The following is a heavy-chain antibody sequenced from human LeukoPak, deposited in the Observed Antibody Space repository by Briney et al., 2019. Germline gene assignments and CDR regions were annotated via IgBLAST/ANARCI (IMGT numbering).Heavy chain of an antibody. CDR1: GGTFSSYA. V-gene: IGHV1-69*13. CDR2: IIPIFGTA. D-gene: IGHD2-2*01. J-gene: IGHJ4*02. Sequence: ASVKVSCKASGGTFSSYAISWVRQAPGQGLELMGGIIPIFGTANYAQKFQGRVTITADESTSTAYMELSSLRSEDTAVYYCARTTLIGCSSTSCYGADWGQGTLVTVSS. CDR3: ARTTLIGCSSTSCYGAD.